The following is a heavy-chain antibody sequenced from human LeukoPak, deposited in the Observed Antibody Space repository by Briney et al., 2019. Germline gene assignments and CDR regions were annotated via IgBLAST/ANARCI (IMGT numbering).Heavy chain of an antibody. D-gene: IGHD3-16*01. CDR2: VYPTGKT. J-gene: IGHJ5*02. Sequence: PSETLSLTCSVSGGSINNNYWSWIRQSAGKGLEWIGRVYPTGKTHYNPSLLGRVTMSVDTSSSQVSLRLNSVTATDTAVYYCARGGTRDLLLDPWGQATLVTVSS. V-gene: IGHV4-4*07. CDR3: ARGGTRDLLLDP. CDR1: GGSINNNY.